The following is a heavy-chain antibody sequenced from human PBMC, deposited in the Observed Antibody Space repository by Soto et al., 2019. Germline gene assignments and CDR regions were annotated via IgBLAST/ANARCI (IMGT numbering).Heavy chain of an antibody. CDR3: ARHQRQYQANSWFDP. D-gene: IGHD2-2*01. J-gene: IGHJ5*02. CDR2: IYDSGST. Sequence: PSETLSLTCTVSGGSISGGYYYWGWIRQPPGKGPEWIGSIYDSGSTYYNPSLRSRVTISVDTSKNQFFLKLTSVTATDTAVFYCARHQRQYQANSWFDPWGQGTLVTVSS. CDR1: GGSISGGYYY. V-gene: IGHV4-39*01.